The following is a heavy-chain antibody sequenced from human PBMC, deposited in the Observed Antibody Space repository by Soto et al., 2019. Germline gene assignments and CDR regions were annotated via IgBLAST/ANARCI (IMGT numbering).Heavy chain of an antibody. CDR1: GGSISSTNYY. Sequence: QMQLQESGPGLLKPSETLSLTCTVSGGSISSTNYYWGWIRQPPGKWLEWIGSIYYSGGTYHNPSLKSLVTIPRDMSKNQFSLKLNSVTAADTAVYYCARHPGYYYGMDVCGQGTTVSASS. CDR3: ARHPGYYYGMDV. D-gene: IGHD3-10*01. V-gene: IGHV4-39*01. J-gene: IGHJ6*02. CDR2: IYYSGGT.